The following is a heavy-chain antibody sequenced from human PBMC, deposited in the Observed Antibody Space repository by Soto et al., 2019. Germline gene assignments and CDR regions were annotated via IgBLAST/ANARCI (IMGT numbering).Heavy chain of an antibody. J-gene: IGHJ3*02. CDR2: IYYSGST. CDR3: ARDRVVGDILTGYYKRDAFDI. D-gene: IGHD3-9*01. CDR1: GGSISSGDYY. V-gene: IGHV4-30-4*01. Sequence: PSETLSLTCTVSGGSISSGDYYWSWILQPPGKGLEWIGYIYYSGSTYYNPSLKSRVTISVDTSKNQFSLKLSSVTAADTAVYYCARDRVVGDILTGYYKRDAFDIWGQGIMVTVSS.